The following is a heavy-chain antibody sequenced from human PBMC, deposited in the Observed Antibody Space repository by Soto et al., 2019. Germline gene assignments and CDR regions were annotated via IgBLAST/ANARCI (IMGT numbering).Heavy chain of an antibody. J-gene: IGHJ4*02. CDR1: GGTFSSYA. CDR3: ARDLGAYSSSTFDY. Sequence: SVKVSCKASGGTFSSYAISWVRQAPGQGLEWMGGIIPIFGTANYAQKFQGRVTITADESTSTAYMELSSLRSEDTAVYYCARDLGAYSSSTFDYWGQGTLVTVSS. D-gene: IGHD6-6*01. V-gene: IGHV1-69*13. CDR2: IIPIFGTA.